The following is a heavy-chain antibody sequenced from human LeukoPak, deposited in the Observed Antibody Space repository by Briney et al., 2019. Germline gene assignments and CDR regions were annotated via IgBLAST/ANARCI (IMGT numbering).Heavy chain of an antibody. J-gene: IGHJ3*02. V-gene: IGHV3-23*01. CDR3: ARGGSGWYPDAFDI. CDR2: ISGSGGAT. Sequence: GGTLRLSCAASGFTFNTYGMSWVRQAPGKGLEWVSGISGSGGATYYADSVKGRFTISRDDPHNTLYLQMNSLRAEDTAVYYCARGGSGWYPDAFDIWGQGTMVTVSS. D-gene: IGHD6-19*01. CDR1: GFTFNTYG.